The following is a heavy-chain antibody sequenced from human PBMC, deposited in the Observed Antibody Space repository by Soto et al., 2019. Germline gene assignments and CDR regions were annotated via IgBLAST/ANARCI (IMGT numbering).Heavy chain of an antibody. CDR1: GYSVTSYW. Sequence: GESLKISCKGSGYSVTSYWISWVRQMPGKGLEWMGRIDPSDSYTNYSPSFQGHVTISADKSISTAYLQWSSLKASDTAMYYCARSGDYAFDYWGQGTLVTVSS. CDR3: ARSGDYAFDY. D-gene: IGHD4-17*01. CDR2: IDPSDSYT. J-gene: IGHJ4*02. V-gene: IGHV5-10-1*01.